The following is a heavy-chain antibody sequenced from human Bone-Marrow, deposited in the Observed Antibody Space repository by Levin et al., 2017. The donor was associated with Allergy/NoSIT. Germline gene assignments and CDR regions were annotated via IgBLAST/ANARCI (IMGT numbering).Heavy chain of an antibody. V-gene: IGHV3-73*01. CDR1: GLSFSGSP. Sequence: GGSLRLSCEVSGLSFSGSPMSWVRQAPGRGLEWIGHIRSRANNYATAYSASVKGRFVISRDDAKSTAYLQMNNVKTADTAMYYCSRMDSSGYYRSYWGRGTLVTVSS. D-gene: IGHD3-3*01. CDR2: IRSRANNYAT. J-gene: IGHJ4*02. CDR3: SRMDSSGYYRSY.